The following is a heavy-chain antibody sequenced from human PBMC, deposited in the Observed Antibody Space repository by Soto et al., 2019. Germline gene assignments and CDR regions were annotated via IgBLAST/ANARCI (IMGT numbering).Heavy chain of an antibody. V-gene: IGHV1-69*12. CDR3: ARDGTTVGVPFDP. CDR2: IIPIFGAA. CDR1: GGTFSSYA. D-gene: IGHD4-17*01. J-gene: IGHJ5*02. Sequence: QVQLVQSGAEVKKPGSSVKVSCKASGGTFSSYAISWVRQAPGQGLEGMGGIIPIFGAANYAQKFQGRVTITADESTSTAYMELSSLRSEDTAVYYCARDGTTVGVPFDPWGQGTLVTVSS.